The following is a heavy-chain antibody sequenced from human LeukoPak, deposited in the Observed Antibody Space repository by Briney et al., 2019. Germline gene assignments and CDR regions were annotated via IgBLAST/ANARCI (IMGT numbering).Heavy chain of an antibody. CDR3: ARYEGDTYYFDY. CDR1: GGTFSSYA. J-gene: IGHJ4*02. V-gene: IGHV1-69*13. D-gene: IGHD1-26*01. Sequence: SVKVSCKASGGTFSSYAISWVRQTPGQGLEWMGGIIPIFGTANYAQKFQGRVTITADESTSTAYMELSSLRSEDTAVYYCARYEGDTYYFDYWGQGTLVTVSS. CDR2: IIPIFGTA.